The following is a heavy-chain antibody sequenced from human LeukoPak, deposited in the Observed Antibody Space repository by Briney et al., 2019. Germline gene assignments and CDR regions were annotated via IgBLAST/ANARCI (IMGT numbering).Heavy chain of an antibody. V-gene: IGHV1-8*01. J-gene: IGHJ6*03. CDR3: RYSSSSDYYYCMHA. CDR2: MNPNSGNT. Sequence: GASVKVSCKASGYTFTCYDINWVRQATGQGLEWMGWMNPNSGNTGYAQKFQGRVTMTRNTSISTAYMELSSLRSEDTAVYYCRYSSSSDYYYCMHAWGKGTTVTVSS. D-gene: IGHD6-6*01. CDR1: GYTFTCYD.